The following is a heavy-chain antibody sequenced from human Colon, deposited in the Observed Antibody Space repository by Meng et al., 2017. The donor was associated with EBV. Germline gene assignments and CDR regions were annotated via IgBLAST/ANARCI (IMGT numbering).Heavy chain of an antibody. Sequence: HVQLQESGPGLAKPSGTLSLTCAVSGTSITSSNWWSWVRQPPGKGLGWIGEIYYGGSTNYNPSLKSRVTISLDESKNQFSLRLASMTAADTAVYYCASLYGDFAFWGQGTLVTVSS. CDR3: ASLYGDFAF. CDR1: GTSITSSNW. J-gene: IGHJ4*02. CDR2: IYYGGST. D-gene: IGHD4-17*01. V-gene: IGHV4-4*02.